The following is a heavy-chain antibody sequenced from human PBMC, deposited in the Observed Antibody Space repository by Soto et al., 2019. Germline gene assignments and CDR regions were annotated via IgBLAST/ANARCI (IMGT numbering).Heavy chain of an antibody. D-gene: IGHD3-10*01. CDR1: GFSFSHHG. V-gene: IGHV3-30*18. CDR2: ISWDGSEK. Sequence: QVQLLESGGGVVQPGRSLGLSCAASGFSFSHHGVHWVRQAPGKGLQWVAAISWDGSEKFYAEAVKGRFTISRDNSKNTLNLQMDSLRPEDTAVYYCAKDRGRRFGDFQHWGQGTLVTVSS. J-gene: IGHJ1*01. CDR3: AKDRGRRFGDFQH.